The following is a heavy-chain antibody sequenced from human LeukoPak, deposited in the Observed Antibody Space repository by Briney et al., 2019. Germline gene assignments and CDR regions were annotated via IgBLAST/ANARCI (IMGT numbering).Heavy chain of an antibody. V-gene: IGHV3-23*01. CDR1: GFTFTSYA. J-gene: IGHJ4*02. CDR2: ISGSGSST. Sequence: KAGGSLRLSCAASGFTFTSYAMNWVRQAPGKGLEWVSTISGSGSSTYYVDSVKGRFTISRDNSKNTLYLQMNSLRAEDTAVYYCARDGGGFGELFSLFFDYWGQGTLVTVSS. D-gene: IGHD3-10*01. CDR3: ARDGGGFGELFSLFFDY.